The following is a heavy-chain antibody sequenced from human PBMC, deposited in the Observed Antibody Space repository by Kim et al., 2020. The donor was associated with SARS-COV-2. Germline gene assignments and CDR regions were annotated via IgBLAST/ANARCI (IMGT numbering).Heavy chain of an antibody. V-gene: IGHV3-9*01. CDR1: GFTFDDYA. D-gene: IGHD3-10*01. Sequence: GGSLRLSCAASGFTFDDYAMHWVRQAPGKGLEWVSGISWNSGSIGYADSVKGRFTISRDNAKNSLYLQMNSLRAEDTALYYCAKDIRGAVGGNWGQGTLVTVSS. CDR3: AKDIRGAVGGN. CDR2: ISWNSGSI. J-gene: IGHJ4*02.